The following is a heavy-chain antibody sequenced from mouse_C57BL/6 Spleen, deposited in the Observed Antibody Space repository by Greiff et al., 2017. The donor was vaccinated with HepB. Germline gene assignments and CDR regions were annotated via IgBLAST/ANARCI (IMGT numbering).Heavy chain of an antibody. CDR1: GYTFTSYN. CDR3: ARSYYGSSYGYFDY. D-gene: IGHD1-1*01. CDR2: IYPGNVDT. J-gene: IGHJ2*01. Sequence: QVQLKESGAELVRPGASVKMSCKASGYTFTSYNMHWVKQTPRQGLEWIGAIYPGNVDTSYNQKFKGKATLTVDKSSSTAYMQLSSLTSEDSAVYFCARSYYGSSYGYFDYWGQGTTLTVSS. V-gene: IGHV1-12*01.